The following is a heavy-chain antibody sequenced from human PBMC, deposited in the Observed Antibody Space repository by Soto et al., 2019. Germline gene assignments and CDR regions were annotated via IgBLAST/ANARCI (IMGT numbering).Heavy chain of an antibody. D-gene: IGHD6-6*01. CDR1: GGSISSFL. V-gene: IGHV4-4*07. Sequence: QVQLQESGPGLVKSSETLSLTCTVSGGSISSFLWNWIRLSAGKGLEWIGRIYLSGTTTYNPSLQSRVTMSIDTSKNQFSLKLNSLTAADTAVYFCARSPSTSSIGTFDIWGQGTKVTVSS. J-gene: IGHJ3*02. CDR3: ARSPSTSSIGTFDI. CDR2: IYLSGTT.